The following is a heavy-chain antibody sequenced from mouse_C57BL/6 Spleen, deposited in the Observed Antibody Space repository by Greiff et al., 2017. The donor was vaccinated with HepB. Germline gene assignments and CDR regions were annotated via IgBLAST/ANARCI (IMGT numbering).Heavy chain of an antibody. Sequence: EVMLVESGGDLVKPGGSLKLSCAASGFTFSSYGMSWVRQTPDKRLEWVATISSGGSYTYYPDSVKGRFTISRDNAKNTLYLQMSSLKSEDTAMYYCARHDPSMDYWGQGTSVTVSS. CDR2: ISSGGSYT. CDR3: ARHDPSMDY. V-gene: IGHV5-6*01. CDR1: GFTFSSYG. J-gene: IGHJ4*01.